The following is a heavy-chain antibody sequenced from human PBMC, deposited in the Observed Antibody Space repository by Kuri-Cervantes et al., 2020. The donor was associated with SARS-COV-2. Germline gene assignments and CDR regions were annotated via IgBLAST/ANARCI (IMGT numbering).Heavy chain of an antibody. D-gene: IGHD2-2*02. Sequence: SETLSLTCTVSGGSISSSGYYWGWIRQPPGKGLEWIGYIYYSGSTYYNPSLKSRVTISVDTSKNQFSLKLSSVTAADTAVYYCARFWEGYCSSTSCYTPRGFDYWGQGTLVTVSS. CDR1: GGSISSSGYY. V-gene: IGHV4-31*03. CDR2: IYYSGST. J-gene: IGHJ4*02. CDR3: ARFWEGYCSSTSCYTPRGFDY.